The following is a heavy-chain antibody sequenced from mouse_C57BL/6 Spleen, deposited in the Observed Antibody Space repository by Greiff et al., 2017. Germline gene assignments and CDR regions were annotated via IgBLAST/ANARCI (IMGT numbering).Heavy chain of an antibody. Sequence: VQLQQSGPGLVKPSQSLSLTCSVTGYSITSGYYWNWIRQFPGNKLEWMGYISYDGSNNYNPSLKNRISITRDTSKNQFFLKLNSVTTEDTATYYCAREDDYDDFDDWDQGTTLTVSA. CDR3: AREDDYDDFDD. CDR2: ISYDGSN. D-gene: IGHD2-4*01. V-gene: IGHV3-6*01. CDR1: GYSITSGYY. J-gene: IGHJ2*01.